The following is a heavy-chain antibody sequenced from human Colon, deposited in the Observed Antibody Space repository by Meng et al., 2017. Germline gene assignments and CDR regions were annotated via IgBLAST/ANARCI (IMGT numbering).Heavy chain of an antibody. CDR2: TYYRSEWQN. CDR3: TTWYGEY. V-gene: IGHV6-1*01. J-gene: IGHJ4*02. CDR1: GDSVSSNRAL. D-gene: IGHD3-10*01. Sequence: QVQLRHSGPGLVKPSQTLSPTCAISGDSVSSNRALWHWVRQSPSRGLEWLGQTYYRSEWQNHYGVSVKSRITINADTSRNHFSLHLNSVTPEDTAVYYCTTWYGEYWGQGTLVTVSS.